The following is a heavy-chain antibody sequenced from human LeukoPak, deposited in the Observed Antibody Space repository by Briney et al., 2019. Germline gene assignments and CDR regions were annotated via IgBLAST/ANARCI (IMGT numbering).Heavy chain of an antibody. CDR3: ASSAYESSGYGGYYMDV. Sequence: SETLSLTCTVSGGSISSYYWSWIRQPPGKGLEWIGYIYYSGSTNYNPSLKSRVTISVDASKNQFSLKLSSVTAADTAVYYCASSAYESSGYGGYYMDVWGKGTTVTVSS. CDR2: IYYSGST. J-gene: IGHJ6*03. D-gene: IGHD3-22*01. CDR1: GGSISSYY. V-gene: IGHV4-59*08.